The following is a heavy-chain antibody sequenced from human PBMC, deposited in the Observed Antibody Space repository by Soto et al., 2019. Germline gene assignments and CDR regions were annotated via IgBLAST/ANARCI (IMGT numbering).Heavy chain of an antibody. CDR2: IYYSGSA. V-gene: IGHV4-39*01. J-gene: IGHJ5*02. D-gene: IGHD4-17*01. CDR1: GGSISSSYS. Sequence: QLQLQESGPGLVKPSETLSLTCTVSGGSISSSYSWGWIRQSPGKGLEYIGSIYYSGSAYYSPSLKRRVTISXXTXEXXFSLGLSSVTAADTAVYYCARHLLHDSGGLAWFDPWGQGTLVTVSS. CDR3: ARHLLHDSGGLAWFDP.